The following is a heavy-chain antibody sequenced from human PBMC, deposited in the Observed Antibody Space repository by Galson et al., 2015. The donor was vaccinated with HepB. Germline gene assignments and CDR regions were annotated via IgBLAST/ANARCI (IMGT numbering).Heavy chain of an antibody. CDR1: GFTFSGSA. D-gene: IGHD6-19*01. CDR2: IRSKANNYAT. J-gene: IGHJ1*01. Sequence: SLRLSCAASGFTFSGSAIHWVRQASGKGPEWVGRIRSKANNYATSYDPSLEGRFTISRDDSKNMAFLHMKSLKTEDTAVYYCTRLGDFSGYSSRWGQGTLVTVSS. CDR3: TRLGDFSGYSSR. V-gene: IGHV3-73*01.